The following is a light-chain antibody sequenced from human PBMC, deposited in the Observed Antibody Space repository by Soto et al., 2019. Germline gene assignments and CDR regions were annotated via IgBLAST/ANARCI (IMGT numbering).Light chain of an antibody. V-gene: IGLV2-14*01. CDR2: EVG. J-gene: IGLJ1*01. CDR1: SSDVGSYDF. Sequence: QSALTQPASVSGSPGQSITMSCTGTSSDVGSYDFVSWYQQHPGKAPKLLIYEVGNRPSGVSARFSGSKSDNTASLTISGLQAADEADYFCSSYSSSTVRYVFGSGTKLTVL. CDR3: SSYSSSTVRYV.